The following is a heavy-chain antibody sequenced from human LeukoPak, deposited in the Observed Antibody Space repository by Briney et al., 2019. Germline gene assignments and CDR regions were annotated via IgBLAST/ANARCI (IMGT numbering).Heavy chain of an antibody. D-gene: IGHD1-26*01. Sequence: GGSLRLSCAASGFTFSSYGIHWIRQAPGKGLECVAVLSQTGINKYHADSVKGRFTISRDNSKNTVYLQMNGLRTEDTAVYYCAKDASQGSSVVDNWGQGTLVTVSS. CDR2: LSQTGINK. V-gene: IGHV3-30*18. J-gene: IGHJ4*02. CDR3: AKDASQGSSVVDN. CDR1: GFTFSSYG.